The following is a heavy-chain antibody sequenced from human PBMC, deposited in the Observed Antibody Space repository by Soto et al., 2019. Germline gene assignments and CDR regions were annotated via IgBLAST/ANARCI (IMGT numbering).Heavy chain of an antibody. CDR3: ATIWSPNRNAFDI. CDR1: GYTLTELS. D-gene: IGHD3-10*01. CDR2: FDPEDGET. J-gene: IGHJ3*02. Sequence: ASVKVSCKVSGYTLTELSMHWVRQAPGKGLEWMGGFDPEDGETIYAQKFQGRVTMTKDTSTDTAYMELSSLRSEDTAVYYCATIWSPNRNAFDIWGQGTMVTVSS. V-gene: IGHV1-24*01.